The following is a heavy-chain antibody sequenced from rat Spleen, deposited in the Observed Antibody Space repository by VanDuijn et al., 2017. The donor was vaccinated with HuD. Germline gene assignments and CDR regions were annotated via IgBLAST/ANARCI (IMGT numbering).Heavy chain of an antibody. J-gene: IGHJ3*01. Sequence: EVQLVESGGGLVQPGRSLRLACVASGFTFNNYWMTWIRQAPGMGLEWVASITNTGGSTYYRDSVKGRFTISRDNTKSTLYLQMDSLRSEDTATYYCTTDGQGARFAYWGQGTLVTVSS. V-gene: IGHV5-31*01. D-gene: IGHD5-1*01. CDR1: GFTFNNYW. CDR3: TTDGQGARFAY. CDR2: ITNTGGST.